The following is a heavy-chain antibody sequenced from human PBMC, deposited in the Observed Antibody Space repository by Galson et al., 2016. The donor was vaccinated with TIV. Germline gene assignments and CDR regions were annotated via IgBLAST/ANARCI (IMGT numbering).Heavy chain of an antibody. J-gene: IGHJ5*02. Sequence: ASGGKFSSYVISWVRQAPGQGLEWMGRIIPIFGTTKYAQKFQGRVTITADESTDTAYVELNSLTSEDTAVYYCARATNYYDHWFDPWGQGTLVTVSS. CDR2: IIPIFGTT. V-gene: IGHV1-69*15. CDR1: GGKFSSYV. D-gene: IGHD3-22*01. CDR3: ARATNYYDHWFDP.